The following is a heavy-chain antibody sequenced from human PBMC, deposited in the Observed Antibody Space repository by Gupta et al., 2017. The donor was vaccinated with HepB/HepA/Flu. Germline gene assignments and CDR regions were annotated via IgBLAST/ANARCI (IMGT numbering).Heavy chain of an antibody. V-gene: IGHV3-23*01. Sequence: EVQLLESGGGLVQPGGSLRLSCAASGFTFSIYALSWVRQAPGKGLEWASAISDNGGFTTYIDSVKGRFTISRDNSKNTLYLQMNSLRAEDTAVYFCARAISRHYFDYWGQGTLVTVSS. CDR2: ISDNGGFT. J-gene: IGHJ4*02. CDR3: ARAISRHYFDY. CDR1: GFTFSIYA. D-gene: IGHD5-24*01.